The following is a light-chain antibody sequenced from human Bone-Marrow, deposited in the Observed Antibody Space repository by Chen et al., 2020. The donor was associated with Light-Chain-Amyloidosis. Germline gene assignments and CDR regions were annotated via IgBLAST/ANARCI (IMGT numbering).Light chain of an antibody. CDR3: AAWDDSLNGVV. Sequence: QSVLTQPPSPSGTPGQRGTISCSGGTANIGTYTGNWYRQVPGTAPRLLIQRDNHRPSGFPGRFSGSKSGTSASLAISWLPSEDEADHYCAAWDDSLNGVVFGGGTKMTVL. CDR1: TANIGTYT. V-gene: IGLV1-44*01. J-gene: IGLJ2*01. CDR2: RDN.